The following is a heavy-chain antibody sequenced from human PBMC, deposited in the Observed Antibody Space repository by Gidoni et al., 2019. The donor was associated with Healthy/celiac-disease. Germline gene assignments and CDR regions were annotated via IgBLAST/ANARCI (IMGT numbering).Heavy chain of an antibody. CDR2: ISYDGSNK. V-gene: IGHV3-30*18. J-gene: IGHJ4*02. CDR3: AKDYGGDC. D-gene: IGHD2-15*01. CDR1: GFTFISYG. Sequence: QVQLVESGGGVVQPGRSLRLSCAASGFTFISYGMHWVRQAPGKGLEWVAVISYDGSNKYYADSVKGRFTISRDNSKNTLYLQMNSLRAEDTAVYYCAKDYGGDCWGQGTLVTVSS.